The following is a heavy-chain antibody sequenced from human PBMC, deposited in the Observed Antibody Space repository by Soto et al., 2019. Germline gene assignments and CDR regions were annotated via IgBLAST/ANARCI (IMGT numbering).Heavy chain of an antibody. J-gene: IGHJ5*02. D-gene: IGHD3-10*01. CDR1: GYSISSGYY. CDR3: ARDSRHHYPVRGVIIIWFDP. CDR2: IYHSGST. V-gene: IGHV4-38-2*02. Sequence: SETLSLTCAVSGYSISSGYYWGWIRQPPGKGLEWIGSIYHSGSTYYNPSLKSRVTISVDTSKNQFSLKLSSVTAADTAVYYCARDSRHHYPVRGVIIIWFDPRGQGTLVTVSS.